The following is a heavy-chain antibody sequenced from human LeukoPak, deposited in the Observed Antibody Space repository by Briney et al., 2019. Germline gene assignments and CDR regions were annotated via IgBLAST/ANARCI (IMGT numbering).Heavy chain of an antibody. D-gene: IGHD1-1*01. J-gene: IGHJ3*02. CDR3: ARDSFMVHHAFDI. CDR2: ISSSSSYI. Sequence: GGSLRLSCAASGFTFSSYGMHWVRQAPGKGLEWVSSISSSSSYIYYADSVKGRFTISRDNAKNSLYLQMNSLRAEDTAVYYCARDSFMVHHAFDIWGQGTMVTVSS. CDR1: GFTFSSYG. V-gene: IGHV3-21*01.